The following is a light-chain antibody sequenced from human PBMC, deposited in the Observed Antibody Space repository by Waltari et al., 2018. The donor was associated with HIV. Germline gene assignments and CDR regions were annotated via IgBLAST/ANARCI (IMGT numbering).Light chain of an antibody. V-gene: IGLV1-44*01. Sequence: QSVLTQPPSASGTPGQRVTISCSGSSSNIEVNSVNWYQQLPGTAPKLLIYPTNQRPPRGPDRFSGYKSGTSASRAISGLQSEDEADYYCVVWDDSLNGPVFGGGTKLTVL. CDR3: VVWDDSLNGPV. J-gene: IGLJ2*01. CDR2: PTN. CDR1: SSNIEVNS.